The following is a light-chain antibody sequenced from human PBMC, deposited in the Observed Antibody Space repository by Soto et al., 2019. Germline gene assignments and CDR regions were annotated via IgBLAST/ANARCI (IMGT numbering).Light chain of an antibody. CDR1: QRVSSTY. V-gene: IGKV3-20*01. CDR3: QHYASSPPGFT. CDR2: GAS. J-gene: IGKJ3*01. Sequence: EIVLTQSPGTLSLFPVERATLSCRASQRVSSTYFAWYRQKPGQPPRLLIYGASKRATGVPDRVSGSGSGTDFTLTINRLEPEDFAVYYCQHYASSPPGFTFGPGTTVDIK.